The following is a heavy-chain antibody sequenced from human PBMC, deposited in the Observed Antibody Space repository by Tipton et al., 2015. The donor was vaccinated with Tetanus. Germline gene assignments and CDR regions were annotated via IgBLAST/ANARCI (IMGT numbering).Heavy chain of an antibody. CDR1: GYTFTSYA. V-gene: IGHV1-2*02. J-gene: IGHJ4*02. Sequence: QSGAEVKKPGASVKVSCKASGYTFTSYAMNWVRQAPGQGLEWMGWINPNSGGTNYAQKFQGRVTMTRDTSISTAYMELSRLRSDDTAVYYCAREAMAAAGTGDYWGQGTLVTVSS. CDR3: AREAMAAAGTGDY. D-gene: IGHD6-13*01. CDR2: INPNSGGT.